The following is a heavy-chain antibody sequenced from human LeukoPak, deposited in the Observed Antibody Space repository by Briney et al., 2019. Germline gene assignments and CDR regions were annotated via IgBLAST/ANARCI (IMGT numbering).Heavy chain of an antibody. CDR2: ISAYNGNT. D-gene: IGHD5-18*01. Sequence: ASVKVSCKASGYTFTSYGISWVRQAPGQGLEWMGWISAYNGNTNYAQKLQGRVTTTTDTSTSTAYMELRSLRSDDTAVYYCARPLAGYSYGYWVFDYWGQGTLVTVSS. CDR3: ARPLAGYSYGYWVFDY. J-gene: IGHJ4*02. CDR1: GYTFTSYG. V-gene: IGHV1-18*01.